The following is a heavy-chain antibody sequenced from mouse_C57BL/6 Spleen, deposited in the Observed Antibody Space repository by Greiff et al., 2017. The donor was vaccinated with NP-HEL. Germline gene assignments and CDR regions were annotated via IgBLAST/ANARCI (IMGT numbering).Heavy chain of an antibody. V-gene: IGHV1-55*01. Sequence: QVQLQQPGAELVKPGASVKMSCKASGYTFTSYWITWVKQRPGQGLEWIGDIYPGSGSTNYNETFKSKATLTVDTSSSTAYMQLSSLTSEDSAVYYCARSGYYGSRGYFDVWGTGTTVTVSS. CDR3: ARSGYYGSRGYFDV. D-gene: IGHD1-1*01. J-gene: IGHJ1*03. CDR2: IYPGSGST. CDR1: GYTFTSYW.